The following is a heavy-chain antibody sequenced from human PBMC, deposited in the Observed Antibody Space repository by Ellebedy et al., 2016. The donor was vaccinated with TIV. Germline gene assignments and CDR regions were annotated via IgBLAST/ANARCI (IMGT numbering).Heavy chain of an antibody. CDR1: VDSVSTNSAT. CDR2: TYYRSKWYS. V-gene: IGHV6-1*01. J-gene: IGHJ3*02. CDR3: ASEWVYMTGSHRGGYDI. Sequence: QTLSLTCVISVDSVSTNSATWNWIRQSPSRGLEWLARTYYRSKWYSDYAEFVQIRITINPDTSRSQFSLQLNSVTPDDTAVYYWASEWVYMTGSHRGGYDIWGQGTVVTVS. D-gene: IGHD2-8*01.